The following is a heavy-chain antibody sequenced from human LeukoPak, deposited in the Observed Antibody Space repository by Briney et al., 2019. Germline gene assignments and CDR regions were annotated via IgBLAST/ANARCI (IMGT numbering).Heavy chain of an antibody. J-gene: IGHJ4*02. CDR1: GGSISSYY. CDR2: IYYSGST. V-gene: IGHV4-59*01. Sequence: PSETLSLTCTVSGGSISSYYWSWIRQPPGKGLEWIGYIYYSGSTNYNPSLKSRVTISVDTSKNQFSLKLSSVTAADTAVYYCARGRDGCNFLNHGEYYYFDYWGQGTLVTVSS. CDR3: ARGRDGCNFLNHGEYYYFDY. D-gene: IGHD5-24*01.